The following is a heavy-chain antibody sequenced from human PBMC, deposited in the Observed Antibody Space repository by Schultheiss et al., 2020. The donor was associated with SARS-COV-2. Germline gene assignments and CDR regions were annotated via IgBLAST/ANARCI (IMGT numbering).Heavy chain of an antibody. Sequence: GGSLRLSFAASGFTFDDYGMTWVRQAPGKGLVWVSRINSDGSTRDYADSVKGRFTISRDDAKNTLYLQMNSLRAEDTAVYYCARMYYYDSSGYYGFFQHWGQGTLVTVSS. V-gene: IGHV3-74*01. CDR1: GFTFDDYG. J-gene: IGHJ1*01. CDR3: ARMYYYDSSGYYGFFQH. D-gene: IGHD3-22*01. CDR2: INSDGSTR.